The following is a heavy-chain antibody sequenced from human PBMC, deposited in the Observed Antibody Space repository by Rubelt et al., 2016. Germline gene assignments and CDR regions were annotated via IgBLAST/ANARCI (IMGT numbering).Heavy chain of an antibody. CDR3: ARDNTMGRFDP. Sequence: VQLVESGGGLVKPGGSLRLSCAASGFTFSSYWMHWVRQAPGKGLVWVSRINSDGSSTSYADSVTGRFTISRDNANNTLYLQMNSVRAEDTAVYYCARDNTMGRFDPWGQGTLVTVSS. J-gene: IGHJ5*02. CDR2: INSDGSST. CDR1: GFTFSSYW. V-gene: IGHV3-74*01. D-gene: IGHD5-24*01.